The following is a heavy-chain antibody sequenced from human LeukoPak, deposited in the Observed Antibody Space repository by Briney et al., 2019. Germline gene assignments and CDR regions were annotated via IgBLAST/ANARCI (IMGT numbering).Heavy chain of an antibody. CDR3: ARDQAVAGHYGMDV. CDR2: ISSSSSYI. Sequence: GGSLRLSCAASGFTFSSYSMNWVRQAPGKGLEWVSSISSSSSYIYYADSVKGRFIISRDNAKNSLYLQMNSLRAEDTAVYYCARDQAVAGHYGMDVWGQGTTVTVSS. CDR1: GFTFSSYS. J-gene: IGHJ6*02. D-gene: IGHD6-19*01. V-gene: IGHV3-21*01.